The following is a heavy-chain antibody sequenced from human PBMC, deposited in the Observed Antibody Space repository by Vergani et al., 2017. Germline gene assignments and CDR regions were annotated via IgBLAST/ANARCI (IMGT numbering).Heavy chain of an antibody. J-gene: IGHJ4*02. CDR1: GYSISRGYY. V-gene: IGHV4-38-2*01. Sequence: QLQLHKSGPGLVKPSETLSLTCRVSGYSISRGYYWGWIRQPPGKGLEWIATVFHSGSAYYNPSLRRRVTISVETSKNQFSLRLTTLTAADTAVYYCAGPQGTSAYYYGGFDYWGQGILVTVSS. D-gene: IGHD3-22*01. CDR3: AGPQGTSAYYYGGFDY. CDR2: VFHSGSA.